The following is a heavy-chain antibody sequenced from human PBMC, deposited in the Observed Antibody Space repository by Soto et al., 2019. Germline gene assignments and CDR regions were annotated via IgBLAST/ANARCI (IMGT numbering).Heavy chain of an antibody. CDR3: ARGPRRWLQSRGVFQASYYFHY. CDR2: INHSGST. D-gene: IGHD5-12*01. CDR1: GGSFSGYY. Sequence: SETLALSCAVYGGSFSGYYWSWIRQPPGKGLEWIGEINHSGSTNYNPSLKSLVTISEDTSKNQFSLKLSSVTAADTAVYNCARGPRRWLQSRGVFQASYYFHYWGQGTRVTVSS. V-gene: IGHV4-34*01. J-gene: IGHJ4*02.